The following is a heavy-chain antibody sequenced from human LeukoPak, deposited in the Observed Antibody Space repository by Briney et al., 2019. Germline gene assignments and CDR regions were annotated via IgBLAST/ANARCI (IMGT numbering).Heavy chain of an antibody. D-gene: IGHD4-17*01. CDR2: ISYDGSNK. J-gene: IGHJ4*02. Sequence: GRSLRLSCAASGFTFSSYAMHWVRQAPGKGLEWVAVISYDGSNKYYADSVKGRFTISRDNSKNTLYLQMNSLRAEDTAVYYCARDLEGGDYFDYWGQGTLVTVSS. V-gene: IGHV3-30-3*01. CDR3: ARDLEGGDYFDY. CDR1: GFTFSSYA.